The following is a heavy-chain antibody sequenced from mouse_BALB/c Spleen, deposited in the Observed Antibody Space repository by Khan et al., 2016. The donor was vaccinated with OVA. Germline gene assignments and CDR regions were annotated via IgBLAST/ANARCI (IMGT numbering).Heavy chain of an antibody. J-gene: IGHJ2*01. CDR2: ISYSGST. V-gene: IGHV3-2*02. CDR1: GYSITSGYG. CDR3: ARTARIKY. D-gene: IGHD1-2*01. Sequence: EVQLQESGPGLVKPSQSLFLTCTVTGYSITSGYGWNWIRQFPGNKLEWMGYISYSGSTNYNPSLKSRISITPDTSKNQFFLQLNSVTTEDTATYYCARTARIKYWGQGTTLTVSS.